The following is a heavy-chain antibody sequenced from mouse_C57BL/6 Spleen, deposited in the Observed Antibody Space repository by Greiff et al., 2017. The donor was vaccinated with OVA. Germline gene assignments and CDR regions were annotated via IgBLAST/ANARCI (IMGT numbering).Heavy chain of an antibody. Sequence: QVQLQQPGAELVKPGASVKMSCKASGYTFTSYWITWVKQRPGQGLEWIGDIYPGSGSTNFNEKFKSKGTLTVDTYSSTAYMQLSSLTYEDSAVYYCARSDGIAYWGQGTLVTVSA. CDR3: ARSDGIAY. V-gene: IGHV1-55*01. J-gene: IGHJ3*01. CDR1: GYTFTSYW. CDR2: IYPGSGST.